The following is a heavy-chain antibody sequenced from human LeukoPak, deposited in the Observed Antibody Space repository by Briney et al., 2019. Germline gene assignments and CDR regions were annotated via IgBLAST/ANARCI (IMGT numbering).Heavy chain of an antibody. V-gene: IGHV3-20*04. J-gene: IGHJ4*02. D-gene: IGHD3-10*01. CDR1: GFTFDDYG. CDR3: ARDDYGSGSWHDY. CDR2: IIWSGGST. Sequence: TGGSLRLSCAAFGFTFDDYGMSWVRQAPGKGLEWVSGIIWSGGSTGYADSVKGRFTISRDNAKNSLFLQMNSLRAEDTALYYCARDDYGSGSWHDYWGQGTLVTVSS.